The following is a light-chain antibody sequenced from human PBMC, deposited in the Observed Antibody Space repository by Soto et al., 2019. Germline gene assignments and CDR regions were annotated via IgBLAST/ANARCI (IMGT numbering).Light chain of an antibody. CDR3: QRYNNWPFT. CDR2: GTS. CDR1: QSVGVN. J-gene: IGKJ3*01. Sequence: MTQFPATLSVSPGDRATLSCRTSQSVGVNLAWYQQKPGHSPRLLIYGTSIRATGIPARFSGSGSGTECTLTISTLQSEDFAVYYCQRYNNWPFTFGPGTKVDVK. V-gene: IGKV3-15*01.